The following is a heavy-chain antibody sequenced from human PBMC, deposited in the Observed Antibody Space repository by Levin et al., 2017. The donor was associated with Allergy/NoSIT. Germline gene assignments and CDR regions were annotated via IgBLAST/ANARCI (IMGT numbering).Heavy chain of an antibody. J-gene: IGHJ3*02. CDR3: ARGGGYSGYDWGQTDAFDI. CDR2: ISYDGSNK. V-gene: IGHV3-30-3*01. Sequence: AGGSLRLSCAASGFTFSSYAMHWVRQAPGKGLEWVAVISYDGSNKYYADSVKGRFTISRDNSKNTLYLQMNSLRAEDTAVYYCARGGGYSGYDWGQTDAFDIWGQGTMVTVSS. CDR1: GFTFSSYA. D-gene: IGHD5-12*01.